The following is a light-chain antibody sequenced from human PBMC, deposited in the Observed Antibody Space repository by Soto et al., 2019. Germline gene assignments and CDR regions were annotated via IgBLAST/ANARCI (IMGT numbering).Light chain of an antibody. CDR1: QSVSSN. CDR2: GAS. V-gene: IGKV3-15*01. CDR3: QQYNDWPLA. Sequence: EKVMTQSPATLSVSPGERATLSCRASQSVSSNLAWYRQKPGQPPRLLIYGASTRATGIPARFSGSGSGTEFTLTISSLQSEDFAFYYCQQYNDWPLAFGGGTKVDIK. J-gene: IGKJ4*01.